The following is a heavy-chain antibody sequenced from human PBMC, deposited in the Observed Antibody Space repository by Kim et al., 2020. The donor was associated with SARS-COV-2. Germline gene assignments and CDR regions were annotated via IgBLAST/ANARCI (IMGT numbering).Heavy chain of an antibody. Sequence: SETLSLTCTVSGGSISSSSYYWGWIRQPPGKGLEWIGSIYYSGSTYYNPSLKSRVTISVDTSKNQFSLKLSSVTAADTAVYYCARHVGGSYYGSGSPPFDWFDPWGQGTLVTVSS. CDR2: IYYSGST. J-gene: IGHJ5*02. V-gene: IGHV4-39*01. D-gene: IGHD3-10*01. CDR1: GGSISSSSYY. CDR3: ARHVGGSYYGSGSPPFDWFDP.